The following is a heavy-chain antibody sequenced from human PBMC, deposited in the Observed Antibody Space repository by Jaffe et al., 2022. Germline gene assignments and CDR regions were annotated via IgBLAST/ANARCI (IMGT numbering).Heavy chain of an antibody. V-gene: IGHV1-69*01. CDR3: ARSRGTYCGGDCYSEYFQH. J-gene: IGHJ1*01. CDR2: IIPIFGTA. CDR1: GGTFSSYA. Sequence: QVQLVQSGAEVKKPGSSVKVSCKASGGTFSSYAISWVRQAPGQGLEWMGGIIPIFGTANYAQKFQGRVTITADESTSTAYMELSSLRSEDTAVYYCARSRGTYCGGDCYSEYFQHWGQGTLVTVSS. D-gene: IGHD2-21*01.